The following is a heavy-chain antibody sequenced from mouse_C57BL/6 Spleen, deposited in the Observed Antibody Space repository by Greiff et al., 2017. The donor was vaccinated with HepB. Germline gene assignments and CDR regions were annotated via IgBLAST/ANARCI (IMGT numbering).Heavy chain of an antibody. CDR3: ARSTYYGYDYAMDY. J-gene: IGHJ4*01. CDR1: GFTFTDYY. D-gene: IGHD2-9*01. V-gene: IGHV7-3*01. CDR2: IRNKANGYTT. Sequence: DVMLVESGGGLVQPGGSLSLSCAASGFTFTDYYMSWVRQPPGKALEWLGFIRNKANGYTTEYSASVKGRFTISRDNSQSILYLQMNALRAEDSATYYCARSTYYGYDYAMDYWGQGTSVTVSS.